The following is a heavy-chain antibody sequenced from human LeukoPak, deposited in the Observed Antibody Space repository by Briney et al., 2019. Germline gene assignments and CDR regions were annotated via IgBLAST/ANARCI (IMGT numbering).Heavy chain of an antibody. Sequence: ASVKVSCKASGYTFTSYGISWVRQAPGQGLEWMGIINPSGGSTSYAQKFQGRVTMTRDTSTSTVYVELSSLRSEDTAVYYCAREEMATTMGDYWGQGTLVTVSS. CDR2: INPSGGST. CDR3: AREEMATTMGDY. V-gene: IGHV1-46*01. J-gene: IGHJ4*02. D-gene: IGHD5-24*01. CDR1: GYTFTSYG.